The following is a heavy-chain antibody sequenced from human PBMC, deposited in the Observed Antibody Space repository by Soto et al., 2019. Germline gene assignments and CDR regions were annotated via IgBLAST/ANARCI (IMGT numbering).Heavy chain of an antibody. V-gene: IGHV3-30*18. CDR1: GFTFSSYG. D-gene: IGHD6-13*01. Sequence: QVQLVESGGGVVQPGRSLRLSCAASGFTFSSYGMHWVRQAPGKGLEWVAVISYDGTNKYFADSVKGRFTISRDNSKNTLYLQMNSLRAEDTAVYYCAKDAGFSNSWYLIYWDQGTLVTVSS. J-gene: IGHJ4*02. CDR2: ISYDGTNK. CDR3: AKDAGFSNSWYLIY.